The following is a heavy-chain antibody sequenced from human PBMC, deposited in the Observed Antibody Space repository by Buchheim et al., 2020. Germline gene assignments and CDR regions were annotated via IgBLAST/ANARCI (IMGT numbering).Heavy chain of an antibody. J-gene: IGHJ5*02. Sequence: QVLLQQWGAGLLKTSETLSLTCAVYGSSFSTYYWHWIRQPPGEGLEWIGQITHSGSTNYNPSLMSRLTMSVDTSKNRLSLKLSSVTAADTAVYYCARTDCSSASCFFAWGQGTL. CDR2: ITHSGST. D-gene: IGHD2-2*01. V-gene: IGHV4-34*01. CDR1: GSSFSTYY. CDR3: ARTDCSSASCFFA.